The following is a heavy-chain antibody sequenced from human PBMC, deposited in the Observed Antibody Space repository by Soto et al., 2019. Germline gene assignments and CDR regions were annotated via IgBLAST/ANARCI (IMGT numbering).Heavy chain of an antibody. CDR3: ARERPGYGDSILVDNWFDP. CDR2: IKQDGSEK. J-gene: IGHJ5*02. CDR1: GFTFSSYW. Sequence: GGSLRLSCAASGFTFSSYWMSWVRQAPGKGLEWVANIKQDGSEKYYVDSVKGRFIISRDNAKNSLYLQMNSLRAEDTAVYYCARERPGYGDSILVDNWFDPWGQGTLVTVSS. V-gene: IGHV3-7*01. D-gene: IGHD4-17*01.